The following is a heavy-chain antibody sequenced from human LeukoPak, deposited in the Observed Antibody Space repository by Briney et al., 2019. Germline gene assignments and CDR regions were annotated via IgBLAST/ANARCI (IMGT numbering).Heavy chain of an antibody. Sequence: GGSLRLSCEASGFTFDDYGMSWVRQLPGKGLEWVSGINRNGNSKDYAGSVKGLFTISRDNAKNSHFLQMNTLRVEDTALYYCARGFRNGPFDCWGQGTLVTVSS. D-gene: IGHD2-8*01. CDR1: GFTFDDYG. CDR2: INRNGNSK. V-gene: IGHV3-20*04. CDR3: ARGFRNGPFDC. J-gene: IGHJ4*02.